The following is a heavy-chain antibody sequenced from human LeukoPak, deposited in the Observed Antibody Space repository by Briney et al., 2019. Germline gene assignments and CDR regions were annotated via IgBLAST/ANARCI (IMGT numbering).Heavy chain of an antibody. Sequence: GGSLRLSCAASRFTFSNYGVNWVRQAPGKGLEWVSYINSRSSTIYYADSVRGRFTISRDNAKNTLYLQMNSLRAEDTAVYYCARLSSFAFDIWGQGTMVTVSS. J-gene: IGHJ3*02. CDR3: ARLSSFAFDI. D-gene: IGHD3-16*02. CDR2: INSRSSTI. V-gene: IGHV3-48*01. CDR1: RFTFSNYG.